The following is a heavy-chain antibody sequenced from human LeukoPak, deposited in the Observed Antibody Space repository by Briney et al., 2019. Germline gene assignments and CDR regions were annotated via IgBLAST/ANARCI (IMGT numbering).Heavy chain of an antibody. CDR1: GFSFRSYA. CDR3: AKEEGTNCGGDCYYYMDV. V-gene: IGHV3-23*01. CDR2: VSRSGDDT. D-gene: IGHD2-21*01. Sequence: GGSLRLSCAASGFSFRSYAMSWVRQAPGEGLEWVSAVSRSGDDTYYADSVRGRFTVSRGNSRNTLYLHMSSLRAEDTAVYYCAKEEGTNCGGDCYYYMDVWGQGTTVTVSS. J-gene: IGHJ6*03.